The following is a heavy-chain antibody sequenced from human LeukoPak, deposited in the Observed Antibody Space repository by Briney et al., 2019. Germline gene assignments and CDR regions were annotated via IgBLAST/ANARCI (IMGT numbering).Heavy chain of an antibody. D-gene: IGHD6-19*01. CDR3: AKKDRYSSGRAEYFQH. V-gene: IGHV3-53*01. J-gene: IGHJ1*01. CDR2: IYAGGNT. CDR1: GFSVGTNY. Sequence: GGSLRLSCAASGFSVGTNYMTWVRQAPGKGLEWVSMIYAGGNTHYRDSVRGRFTISRDNSKNTVYLQMNSLRADDTAVYYCAKKDRYSSGRAEYFQHWGQGTLVTVSS.